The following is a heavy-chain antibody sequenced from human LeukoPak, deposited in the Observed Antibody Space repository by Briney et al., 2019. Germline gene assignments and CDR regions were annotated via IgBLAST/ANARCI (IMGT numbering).Heavy chain of an antibody. CDR2: IQHSVST. J-gene: IGHJ4*02. V-gene: IGHV4-4*02. D-gene: IGHD3-22*01. CDR3: ARDRMYTASWYQNYDSGGTYPTFDY. Sequence: SETLSLTCGVSGVSISSSNWWTWVSQPPGKGLEWIGEIQHSVSTNYNPSLKSRVTLSVDKSKNHFSLNLISVTAADTAVYYCARDRMYTASWYQNYDSGGTYPTFDYWGQGTLVTVSS. CDR1: GVSISSSNW.